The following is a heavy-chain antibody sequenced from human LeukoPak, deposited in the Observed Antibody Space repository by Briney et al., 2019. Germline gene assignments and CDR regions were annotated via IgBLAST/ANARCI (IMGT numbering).Heavy chain of an antibody. V-gene: IGHV3-9*01. D-gene: IGHD3-10*01. CDR2: FSWNSGSI. CDR3: AKGGWFGELSAFDY. CDR1: GFTFDDYA. J-gene: IGHJ4*02. Sequence: GGSLRLSCAASGFTFDDYAMHWVRQAPGKGLEWVSGFSWNSGSIGYADSVKGRFTISRDNAKNSLYLQMNSLRAEDTALYYCAKGGWFGELSAFDYWGQGTLVTVSS.